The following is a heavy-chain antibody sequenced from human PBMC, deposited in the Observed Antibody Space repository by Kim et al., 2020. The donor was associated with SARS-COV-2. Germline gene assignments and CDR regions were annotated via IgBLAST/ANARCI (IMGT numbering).Heavy chain of an antibody. Sequence: NHADAVKGRFTNSRNNAKNAVYLQMDSLRVEDTAVYYCARSVAVGTFDPWGPGTLVIVSS. D-gene: IGHD6-19*01. V-gene: IGHV3-74*01. J-gene: IGHJ5*02. CDR3: ARSVAVGTFDP.